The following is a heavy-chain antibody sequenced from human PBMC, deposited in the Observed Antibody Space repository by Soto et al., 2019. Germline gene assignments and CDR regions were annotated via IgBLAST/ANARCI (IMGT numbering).Heavy chain of an antibody. CDR1: GGSVSSRSHF. D-gene: IGHD5-12*01. CDR2: IYYSGST. Sequence: QVQLQESGPGLVKPSETLSVTCTVSGGSVSSRSHFWSWIRQPPGGGLQWIGYIYYSGSTNYNPSLKRRATLSVDTSRNQFSLRLTSVTAADTAVYYCERYDAASGSNKLDPWGQGTLVTVSS. J-gene: IGHJ5*02. V-gene: IGHV4-61*01. CDR3: ERYDAASGSNKLDP.